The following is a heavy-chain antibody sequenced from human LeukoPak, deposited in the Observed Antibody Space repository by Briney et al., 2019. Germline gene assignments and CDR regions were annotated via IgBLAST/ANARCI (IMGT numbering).Heavy chain of an antibody. CDR1: GGSFSGYY. J-gene: IGHJ6*03. D-gene: IGHD6-19*01. V-gene: IGHV4-34*01. CDR2: INHSGST. Sequence: SKTLSLTCAVYGGSFSGYYWSWIRQPPGKGLEWIGEINHSGSTNYNPSLKSRVTISVDTSKNQFSLKLSSVTAADTAVYYCASNSGGYSSGWYAYYYYMDVWGKGTTVTISS. CDR3: ASNSGGYSSGWYAYYYYMDV.